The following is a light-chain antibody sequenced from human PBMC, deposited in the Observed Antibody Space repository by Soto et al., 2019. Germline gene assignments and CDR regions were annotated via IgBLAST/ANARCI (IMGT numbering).Light chain of an antibody. V-gene: IGLV2-14*01. CDR3: GSYASSDTFV. Sequence: QSALTQPASVSGSPGQSITISCTGTASGVGAYNYVSWYQHHPDKAPKLMIYEVRNRPSGVSNRFSGSKSVNTASLTISVLQSENEAYYYCGSYASSDTFVFGAGTMVSVL. CDR2: EVR. J-gene: IGLJ1*01. CDR1: ASGVGAYNY.